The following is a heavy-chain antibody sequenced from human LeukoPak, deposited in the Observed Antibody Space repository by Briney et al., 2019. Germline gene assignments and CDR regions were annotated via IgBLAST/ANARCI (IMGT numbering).Heavy chain of an antibody. Sequence: ASVTVSXXXXGYTFXXXXXXXXXQAPGQGLKWMGIXNXSGGXXXXXXXFQXRXXMTRDTSTSTVYMELNSLTSEDTAVYYCARELRGNSDYWGQGTLVTVSS. D-gene: IGHD4-23*01. CDR1: GYTFXXXX. CDR3: ARELRGNSDY. V-gene: IGHV1-46*01. CDR2: XNXSGGXX. J-gene: IGHJ4*02.